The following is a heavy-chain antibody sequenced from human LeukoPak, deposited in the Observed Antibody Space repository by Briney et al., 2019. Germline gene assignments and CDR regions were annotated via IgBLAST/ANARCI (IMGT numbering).Heavy chain of an antibody. V-gene: IGHV3-30-3*01. Sequence: GRSLRLSCAASGFTFSSYAMHWVRQAPGKGLEWVAVISYDGSNKYYADSVKGRFTISRDNSKNTLYLQMNSLRAEDTAVYYCVDWFDSWGQGTLVTVSS. J-gene: IGHJ5*01. CDR2: ISYDGSNK. CDR3: VDWFDS. CDR1: GFTFSSYA.